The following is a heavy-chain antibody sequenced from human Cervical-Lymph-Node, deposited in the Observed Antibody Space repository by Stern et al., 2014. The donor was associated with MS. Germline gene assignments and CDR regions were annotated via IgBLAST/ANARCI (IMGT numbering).Heavy chain of an antibody. Sequence: QVQLMQSGAEVKQPGASVNVSCKTSGFTFTSHVIHWVRQAPGQRLEWMGWINPGNRNTKYSQKFQGRITITRDTPASTAYMELSSLRSEDTAVYYCARDRRTWLLTATGYYYYHGMDVWGQGTTVTVSS. J-gene: IGHJ6*02. D-gene: IGHD5-24*01. CDR1: GFTFTSHV. CDR3: ARDRRTWLLTATGYYYYHGMDV. CDR2: INPGNRNT. V-gene: IGHV1-3*01.